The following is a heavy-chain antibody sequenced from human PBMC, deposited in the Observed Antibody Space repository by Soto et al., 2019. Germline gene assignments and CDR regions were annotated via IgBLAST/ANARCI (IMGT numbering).Heavy chain of an antibody. CDR3: AKGRYDFWSPYYFDS. D-gene: IGHD3-3*01. V-gene: IGHV1-69*13. CDR1: GGTFSSYA. CDR2: IIPIFGTA. J-gene: IGHJ4*02. Sequence: SVKVSCKASGGTFSSYAISWVRQAPGQGLEWMGGIIPIFGTANYAQKFQGRVTITADESTSTAYMELSSLRSEDTALYYCAKGRYDFWSPYYFDSWGQGTLVTVSS.